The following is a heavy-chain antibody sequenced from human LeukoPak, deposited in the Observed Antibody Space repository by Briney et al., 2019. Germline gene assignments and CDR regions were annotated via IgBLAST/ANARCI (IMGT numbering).Heavy chain of an antibody. Sequence: GGSLRLSCAASGFTFSSYAMSWVRQAPGKGLEWVSAISGSGGSTYYADSVKGRFTISRDNSKNTLYLQMNSLRAEDTAVYYCAKIPYYYDSSGYPLYYFDYWGQGTLVTVSS. D-gene: IGHD3-22*01. V-gene: IGHV3-23*01. CDR3: AKIPYYYDSSGYPLYYFDY. CDR1: GFTFSSYA. J-gene: IGHJ4*02. CDR2: ISGSGGST.